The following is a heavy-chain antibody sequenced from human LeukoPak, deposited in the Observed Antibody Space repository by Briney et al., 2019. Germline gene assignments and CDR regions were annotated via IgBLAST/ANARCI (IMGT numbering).Heavy chain of an antibody. D-gene: IGHD4-23*01. V-gene: IGHV3-7*01. Sequence: GGSLRLSCAASGFTFSNYWLSWVRQAPGKGLEWVAKIKQDGSEKFYVDSVKGRFTISRDNAKNTLYLQMNSLRAEDTAVYYCARDKYGGNSNAFDIWGQGTLVTVSS. CDR3: ARDKYGGNSNAFDI. CDR2: IKQDGSEK. CDR1: GFTFSNYW. J-gene: IGHJ3*02.